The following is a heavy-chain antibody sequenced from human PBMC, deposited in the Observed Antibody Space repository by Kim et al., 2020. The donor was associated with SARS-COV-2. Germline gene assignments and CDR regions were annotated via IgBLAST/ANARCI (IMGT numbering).Heavy chain of an antibody. J-gene: IGHJ6*02. Sequence: GGSLRLSCAASGFTFSSYSMNWVRQAPGKGLEWVSSISSSSSYIYYADSVKGRFTISRDNAKNSLYLQMNSLRAEDTAVYYCEGLLREYYYGMDVWGQGTTVTVSS. D-gene: IGHD2-15*01. CDR3: EGLLREYYYGMDV. CDR2: ISSSSSYI. CDR1: GFTFSSYS. V-gene: IGHV3-21*01.